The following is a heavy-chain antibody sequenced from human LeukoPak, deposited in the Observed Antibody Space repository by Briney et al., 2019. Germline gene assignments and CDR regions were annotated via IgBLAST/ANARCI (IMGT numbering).Heavy chain of an antibody. D-gene: IGHD1-1*01. J-gene: IGHJ5*02. V-gene: IGHV1-69*06. Sequence: ASVKVSCKASGGTFSSYAISWVRQAPGQGLEWMGGIIPIFGTANYAQKFQGRVTITADKSTSTAYMELSSLRSEDTAVYYCARGPPGTTWWFDPWGQGTLDTVSS. CDR3: ARGPPGTTWWFDP. CDR2: IIPIFGTA. CDR1: GGTFSSYA.